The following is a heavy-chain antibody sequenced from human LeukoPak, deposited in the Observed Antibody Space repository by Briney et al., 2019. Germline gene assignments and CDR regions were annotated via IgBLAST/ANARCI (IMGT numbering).Heavy chain of an antibody. V-gene: IGHV3-21*01. Sequence: PAGSLRLSCAASGFTFSSFSMNWVRQAPGNGLEKVLSISSSGSQYIYYADLVEVRFTISRDNAKNSLYLQMNSLRAEDTAVYYCARDYSSSSHFDFWGRGTLVTVSS. CDR3: ARDYSSSSHFDF. D-gene: IGHD6-6*01. J-gene: IGHJ4*02. CDR2: ISSSGSQYI. CDR1: GFTFSSFS.